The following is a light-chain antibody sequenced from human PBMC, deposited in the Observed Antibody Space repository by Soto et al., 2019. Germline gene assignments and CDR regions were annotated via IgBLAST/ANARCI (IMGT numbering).Light chain of an antibody. J-gene: IGLJ1*01. CDR3: CSYAGSYTDV. CDR2: DVS. CDR1: SSDVGGYNY. V-gene: IGLV2-11*01. Sequence: QSALTQPRSVSGSPGQSVTISCTGTSSDVGGYNYVSWYQQRPGKAPKLMIYDVSKRPSGVPDRFSGSKSGSTASLTISGLQAEDEADYYCCSYAGSYTDVFGPGTKLTVL.